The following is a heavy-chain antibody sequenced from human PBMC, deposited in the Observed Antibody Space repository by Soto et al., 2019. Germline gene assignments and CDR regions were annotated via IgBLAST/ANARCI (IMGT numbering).Heavy chain of an antibody. CDR2: VYYSGST. J-gene: IGHJ4*02. V-gene: IGHV4-61*08. CDR3: ARERTGDPTFFDY. D-gene: IGHD1-1*01. Sequence: NLSETLSLTCTVSGGSVSSGDYYWSWIRQPPGKGLQWIGYVYYSGSTDYNPSLKSRVTISVDTSKNQFSLKLTSVTVADTAVYYCARERTGDPTFFDYWGQGTLVTVSS. CDR1: GGSVSSGDYY.